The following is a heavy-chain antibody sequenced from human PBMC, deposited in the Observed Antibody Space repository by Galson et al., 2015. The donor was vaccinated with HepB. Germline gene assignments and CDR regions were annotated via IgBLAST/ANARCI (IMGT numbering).Heavy chain of an antibody. V-gene: IGHV3-7*03. D-gene: IGHD2-8*01. CDR1: GFTFSSFW. CDR2: INEDGSDK. Sequence: SLRLSCAASGFTFSSFWMTWVRQAPGKGLEWVASINEDGSDKYYVDSVKGRFTISRDNAKNSLYLLMNSLRAEDTALYYCARDQWRIFDFWGQGTLVTVS. CDR3: ARDQWRIFDF. J-gene: IGHJ4*02.